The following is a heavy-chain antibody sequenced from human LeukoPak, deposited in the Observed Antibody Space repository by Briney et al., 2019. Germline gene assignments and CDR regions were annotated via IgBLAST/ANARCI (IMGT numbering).Heavy chain of an antibody. CDR2: ISGSSDYT. V-gene: IGHV3-23*01. J-gene: IGHJ4*02. CDR1: GFTFSSYG. Sequence: GGSLRLSCAASGFTFSSYGMSWVRQAPGKGLEWVSAISGSSDYTFYADSVRGRFTISRDNSKNTLYLQMNSLRAEDTAVFYCAKSGLNRFDYWGQGTLVTVSS. CDR3: AKSGLNRFDY. D-gene: IGHD2-15*01.